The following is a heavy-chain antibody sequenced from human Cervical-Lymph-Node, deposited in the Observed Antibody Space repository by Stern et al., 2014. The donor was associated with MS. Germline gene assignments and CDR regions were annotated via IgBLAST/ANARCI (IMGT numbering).Heavy chain of an antibody. V-gene: IGHV4-59*01. CDR1: GGSLRNYY. CDR3: ARDEGSLYPFDI. J-gene: IGHJ3*02. Sequence: QVQLQESGPGLVKPSETLSLTCTVSGGSLRNYYWSWIRQPPGKGLEWIGYIYYSGSTNYNPSLKGRVTISVDTSNNQFSLKLNSVTAADTAVYYCARDEGSLYPFDIGGLGTMVTASS. CDR2: IYYSGST.